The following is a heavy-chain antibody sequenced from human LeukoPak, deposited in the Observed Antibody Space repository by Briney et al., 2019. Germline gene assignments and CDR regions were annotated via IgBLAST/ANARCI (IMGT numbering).Heavy chain of an antibody. CDR2: IIPIFGTA. D-gene: IGHD3-3*01. CDR3: ARGQDDFWSGYFEEGGAFDI. CDR1: GGTFSSYA. V-gene: IGHV1-69*06. J-gene: IGHJ3*02. Sequence: ASVKVSCKASGGTFSSYAISWVRQAPGQGLEWMGGIIPIFGTANYAQKFQGRVTITADKSTSTAYMELSSLRSEDTAVYYCARGQDDFWSGYFEEGGAFDIWGQGTMVTVSS.